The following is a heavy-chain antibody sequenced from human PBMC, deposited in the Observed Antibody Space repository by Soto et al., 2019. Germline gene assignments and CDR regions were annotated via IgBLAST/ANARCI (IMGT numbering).Heavy chain of an antibody. J-gene: IGHJ4*02. CDR2: IWYDGSNK. Sequence: QVQLVESGGGVVQPGRSLRLSCAASGFTFSSYGMHWVRQAPGKGLEWVAVIWYDGSNKYYADSVKGRFTISRDNSKNTLYLPMNSLRAEDTAVYYCARGTVHFDYWGQGTLVTVSS. D-gene: IGHD4-17*01. CDR1: GFTFSSYG. V-gene: IGHV3-33*01. CDR3: ARGTVHFDY.